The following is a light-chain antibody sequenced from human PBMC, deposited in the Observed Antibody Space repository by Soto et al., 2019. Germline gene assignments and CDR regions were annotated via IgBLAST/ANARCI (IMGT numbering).Light chain of an antibody. CDR2: EVS. CDR3: TSYTSSSTLYV. Sequence: QSALTQPASVSGSPGQSITISCTGTSSDVGGYKFVSWYQQHPGKAPKLMIYEVSSRPSGVSNRFSGSKSGNTASLTISGLQAEDEADHYCTSYTSSSTLYVFGTGTKVTVL. J-gene: IGLJ1*01. V-gene: IGLV2-14*01. CDR1: SSDVGGYKF.